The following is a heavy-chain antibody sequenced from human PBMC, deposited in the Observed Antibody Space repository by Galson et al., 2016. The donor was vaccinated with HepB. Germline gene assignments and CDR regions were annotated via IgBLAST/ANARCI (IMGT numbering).Heavy chain of an antibody. CDR2: ISRDGLST. V-gene: IGHV3-64D*06. CDR3: VKDYNTGDYFVY. CDR1: GLTLSNHA. Sequence: SLRLSCAASGLTLSNHAMHWVRQAPGKGPEYVSAISRDGLSTYYADSVKGRFTISRDTSKNTLYLQMSSLRAEDTAVYYCVKDYNTGDYFVYWGPGTLVTVSS. J-gene: IGHJ4*02. D-gene: IGHD2-8*02.